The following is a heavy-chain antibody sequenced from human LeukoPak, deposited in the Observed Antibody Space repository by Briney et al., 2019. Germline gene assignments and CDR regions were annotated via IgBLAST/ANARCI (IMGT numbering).Heavy chain of an antibody. V-gene: IGHV1-24*01. J-gene: IGHJ5*02. CDR1: GYTLTELS. Sequence: ASVKVSCKVSGYTLTELSMHWVRQAPGKGLERMGGFDPEDGETIYAQKFQGRVTMTEDTSTDTAYMELSSLRSEDTAVYYCATAKDGYYYDSSGYRPNWFDPWGQGTLVTVSS. CDR3: ATAKDGYYYDSSGYRPNWFDP. CDR2: FDPEDGET. D-gene: IGHD3-22*01.